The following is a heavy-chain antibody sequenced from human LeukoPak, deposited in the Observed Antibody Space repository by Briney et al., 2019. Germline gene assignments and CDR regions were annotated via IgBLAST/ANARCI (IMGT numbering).Heavy chain of an antibody. D-gene: IGHD1-14*01. J-gene: IGHJ6*03. CDR2: IKQGGNEK. Sequence: GGSQILSCAASRLTYCRYWMSWPREAPGKGLEGVDNIKQGGNEKYYVDSVTGRFTISRDNAKTTLYLQMRSLRAEDTAVYYCARSIYTSSLYINRMDVWGKGTTVTVCS. V-gene: IGHV3-7*01. CDR3: ARSIYTSSLYINRMDV. CDR1: RLTYCRYW.